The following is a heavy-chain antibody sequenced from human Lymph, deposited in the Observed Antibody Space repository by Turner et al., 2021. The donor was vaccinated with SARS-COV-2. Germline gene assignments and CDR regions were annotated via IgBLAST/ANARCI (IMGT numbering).Heavy chain of an antibody. D-gene: IGHD3-3*01. V-gene: IGHV4-39*01. CDR1: GGSISSSRYY. J-gene: IGHJ5*02. CDR3: ARHITIFGVPGSCFDP. CDR2: IYYSGST. Sequence: QLQLQESGPGLVKPSETLSLTCTVSGGSISSSRYYWGWIRQPPGKGLEWIGGIYYSGSTDYNPSLKSRVTISVDTSKNQFSLKLSSVTAADTAVYYCARHITIFGVPGSCFDPWGRGTLVTVSS.